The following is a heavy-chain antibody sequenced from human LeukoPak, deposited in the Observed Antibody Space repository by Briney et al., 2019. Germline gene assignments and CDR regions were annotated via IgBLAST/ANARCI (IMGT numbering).Heavy chain of an antibody. CDR2: ISTYNVDT. D-gene: IGHD3-9*01. J-gene: IGHJ4*02. CDR3: ARDSNDILTGYYIFDY. CDR1: GHTFTNYG. V-gene: IGHV1-18*01. Sequence: ASVKVSCKASGHTFTNYGISWVRQAPGQGLEWMGWISTYNVDTHYAQKVQGRVAMTTDTSTSTAYMELRSLRSDDTAVYYCARDSNDILTGYYIFDYWGQGTLVTVSS.